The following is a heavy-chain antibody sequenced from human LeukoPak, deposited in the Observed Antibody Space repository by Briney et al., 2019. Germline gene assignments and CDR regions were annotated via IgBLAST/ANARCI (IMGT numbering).Heavy chain of an antibody. J-gene: IGHJ4*02. D-gene: IGHD2-2*01. CDR3: GRYCSSPSCPIDF. Sequence: ASVKVSCKTSGHTFTDYYTHWVRQAPGQGLEWMGWINPNSGGTNYAQKFQGRVTMTRDTSITTAYMELTSLRSDDTAVYYCGRYCSSPSCPIDFWGQGTLVTVSS. V-gene: IGHV1-2*02. CDR2: INPNSGGT. CDR1: GHTFTDYY.